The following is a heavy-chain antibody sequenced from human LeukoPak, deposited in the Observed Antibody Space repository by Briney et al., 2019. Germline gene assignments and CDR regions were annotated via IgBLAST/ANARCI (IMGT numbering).Heavy chain of an antibody. V-gene: IGHV3-30*02. CDR1: GFTFSNYG. CDR2: IRYDGTDK. J-gene: IGHJ4*02. D-gene: IGHD1-26*01. Sequence: GGSLRLSCAVSGFTFSNYGMHWVRQAPGKGLEWLAFIRYDGTDKYYADSVKGRFTISRDNSKNTLYLQMNSLRAEDTTIYFCAKDLGVGAISAFDYWGQGTLVTVSS. CDR3: AKDLGVGAISAFDY.